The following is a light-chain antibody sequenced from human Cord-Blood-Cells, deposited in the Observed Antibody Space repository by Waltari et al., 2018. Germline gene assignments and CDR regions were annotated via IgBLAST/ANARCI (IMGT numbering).Light chain of an antibody. CDR3: SSYTSSSTFVV. V-gene: IGLV2-18*02. Sequence: QSALTQPPSVSGSPGQSVTISCTGTSSDVGSYNRVSWYQPPPGKTPNLMIYEVSNRPSGVPDRFSGSKSGNTASLTISGLQAEDEADYYCSSYTSSSTFVVFGGGTKLTVL. J-gene: IGLJ2*01. CDR2: EVS. CDR1: SSDVGSYNR.